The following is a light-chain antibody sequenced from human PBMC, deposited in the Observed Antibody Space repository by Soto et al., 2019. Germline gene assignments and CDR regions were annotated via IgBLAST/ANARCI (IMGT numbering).Light chain of an antibody. CDR2: GAS. CDR1: QSVTSN. CDR3: QQYNDRRT. Sequence: EIVMTQSPATLSVSPGERVTLSCRASQSVTSNLAWYQQKPGQAPRLLIYGASTRATGIPARFSGSGSGTEFTLTNNSLQSEDFAVYYCQQYNDRRTFGQGTKVEIK. V-gene: IGKV3-15*01. J-gene: IGKJ1*01.